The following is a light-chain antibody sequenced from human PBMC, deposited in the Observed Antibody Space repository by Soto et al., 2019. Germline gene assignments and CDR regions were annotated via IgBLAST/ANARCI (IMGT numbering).Light chain of an antibody. CDR1: SSDVGGYNY. CDR2: EDS. V-gene: IGLV2-14*01. J-gene: IGLJ1*01. Sequence: QSALTQPASVSGSPGQSITISCTGISSDVGGYNYVTWYQQHPGKAPKLMIYEDSKRPSGVSNRFSGSKFGNTASLTISGLLAEDEADYYCSSFTSSTTLYVFGTGTKVTVL. CDR3: SSFTSSTTLYV.